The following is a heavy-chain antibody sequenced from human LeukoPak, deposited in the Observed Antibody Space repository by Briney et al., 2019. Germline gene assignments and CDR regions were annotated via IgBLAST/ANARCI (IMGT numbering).Heavy chain of an antibody. Sequence: GGSLRLSCTASGFTFDNYAMSWVRQAPGKGPEWGSAISGRGDKTYYADSVKGRFTISRDNSKNTLFLQMNGLRAEDTAIYYCTDSGIVGAYGFFDYWGQGTLVTVSS. CDR3: TDSGIVGAYGFFDY. CDR1: GFTFDNYA. CDR2: ISGRGDKT. D-gene: IGHD1-26*01. V-gene: IGHV3-23*01. J-gene: IGHJ4*02.